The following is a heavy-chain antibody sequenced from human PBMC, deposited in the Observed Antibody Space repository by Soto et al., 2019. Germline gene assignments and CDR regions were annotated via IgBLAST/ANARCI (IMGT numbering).Heavy chain of an antibody. D-gene: IGHD3-16*01. CDR2: IYSSGST. Sequence: SETLSLTCTVSGGPISSGGYYWCWIRQHPGKGLEWIGYIYSSGSTYYNPSLKSRVTISVDTSKNQFSLKLSSVTAADTAVYYCARDLGGARRGFDIWGQGTMVTVS. V-gene: IGHV4-31*02. J-gene: IGHJ3*02. CDR1: GGPISSGGYY. CDR3: ARDLGGARRGFDI.